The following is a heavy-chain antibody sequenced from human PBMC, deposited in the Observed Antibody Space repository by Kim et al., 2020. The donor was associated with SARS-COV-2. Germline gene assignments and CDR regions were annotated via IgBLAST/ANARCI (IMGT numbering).Heavy chain of an antibody. V-gene: IGHV4-59*13. Sequence: SETLSLTCTVSGGSISSYYWSWIRQPPGKGLEWIGYIYYSGSTNYNPSLKSRVTISVDTSKNQFSLKLSSVTAADTAVYYCARGGMATISNLIPYYYYGIDVWGQGTTVTVSS. J-gene: IGHJ6*02. CDR3: ARGGMATISNLIPYYYYGIDV. CDR2: IYYSGST. CDR1: GGSISSYY. D-gene: IGHD5-12*01.